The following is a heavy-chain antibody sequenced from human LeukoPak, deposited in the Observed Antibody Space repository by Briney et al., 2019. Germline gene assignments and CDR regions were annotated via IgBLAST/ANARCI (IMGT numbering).Heavy chain of an antibody. Sequence: ASVKVSCKASGYTFTSYAMNWVRQAPGQGLEWMGWINTNTGNPTYAQGFTGRFVFSLDTSVSTAYLQISSLRAEDTAVYYCARDRSYSSSWYDYYYYMDVWGKGTTVTVSS. CDR1: GYTFTSYA. D-gene: IGHD6-13*01. V-gene: IGHV7-4-1*02. J-gene: IGHJ6*03. CDR3: ARDRSYSSSWYDYYYYMDV. CDR2: INTNTGNP.